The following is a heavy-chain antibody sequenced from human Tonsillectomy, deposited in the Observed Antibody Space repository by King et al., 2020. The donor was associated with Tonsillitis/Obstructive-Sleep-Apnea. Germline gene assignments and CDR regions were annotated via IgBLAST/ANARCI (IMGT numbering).Heavy chain of an antibody. CDR3: ARDTAAHDYYYMDV. D-gene: IGHD6-13*01. CDR2: ISYDGTNK. Sequence: VQLVESGGGVVQPGRSLRLSCAASGFTFSSYAMHWVRQAPGKGLEWVAIISYDGTNKYYADSVKGRFTISRDNPKNTLYLQMNSLRAEDTAVYYCARDTAAHDYYYMDVWGKGTTVTVSS. CDR1: GFTFSSYA. V-gene: IGHV3-30*04. J-gene: IGHJ6*03.